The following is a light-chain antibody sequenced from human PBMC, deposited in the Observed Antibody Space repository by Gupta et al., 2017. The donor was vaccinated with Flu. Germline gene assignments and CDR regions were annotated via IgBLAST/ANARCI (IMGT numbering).Light chain of an antibody. CDR2: EAS. J-gene: IGKJ5*01. Sequence: LYWYLQKPGQPPQLLIYEASNRHCGVPERFSGSGSGTDFTLEISRVEAEDVGVYYCRQSIQFPITFGQGTQVEIK. CDR3: RQSIQFPIT. V-gene: IGKV2D-29*01.